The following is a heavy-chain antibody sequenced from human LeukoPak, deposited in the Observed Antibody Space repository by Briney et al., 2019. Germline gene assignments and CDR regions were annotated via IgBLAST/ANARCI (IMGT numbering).Heavy chain of an antibody. D-gene: IGHD2-21*02. V-gene: IGHV3-48*04. J-gene: IGHJ4*02. Sequence: PGGSLRLSCAASGFTFSSYSMNWVRQAPGKGLEWVSYISRSSTTIYYADSVKGRFTISRDNAKNTLYLQMNSLRAEDTAVYYCVREVTVTSYFDYWGQGILVTVSS. CDR3: VREVTVTSYFDY. CDR2: ISRSSTTI. CDR1: GFTFSSYS.